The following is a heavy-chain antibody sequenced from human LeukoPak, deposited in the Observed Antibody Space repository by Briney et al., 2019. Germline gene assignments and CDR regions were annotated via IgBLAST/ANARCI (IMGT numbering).Heavy chain of an antibody. CDR1: GGSISSGDYY. CDR2: IYYSGST. CDR3: ARCPSLSGYYYYGMDV. J-gene: IGHJ6*02. Sequence: PSETLSLTCTVSGGSISSGDYYWSWIRQPPGKGLEWIGYIYYSGSTYYNPSLKSRVTISVDTSKNQFSLKLSYVTAADTAVYYCARCPSLSGYYYYGMDVWGQGTTVTVSS. D-gene: IGHD3-10*01. V-gene: IGHV4-30-4*01.